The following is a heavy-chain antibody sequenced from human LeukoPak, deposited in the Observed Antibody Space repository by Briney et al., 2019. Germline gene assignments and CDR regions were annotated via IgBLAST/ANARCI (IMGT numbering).Heavy chain of an antibody. D-gene: IGHD3-22*01. CDR3: ARGRVSSSTYYSTYYYYFYMDV. V-gene: IGHV4-59*01. CDR1: DDSITLYY. J-gene: IGHJ6*03. Sequence: SETLSLTCTVSDDSITLYYWTWIRQPPGKGLEWIGYVDHTGSTNFNPSLNGRVTISRDTSKNHFSLRLRSVTAADTAVYFCARGRVSSSTYYSTYYYYFYMDVWGKGTTVTVSS. CDR2: VDHTGST.